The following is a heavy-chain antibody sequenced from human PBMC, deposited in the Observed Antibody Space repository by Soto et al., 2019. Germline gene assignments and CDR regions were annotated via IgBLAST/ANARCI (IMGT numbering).Heavy chain of an antibody. D-gene: IGHD6-13*01. CDR1: GYTFISYG. Sequence: GASVKVSCKASGYTFISYGISWVRQAPGQGLEWMGWISAYNGNTNYAQKFQGRVTMSTDTSTSTAYMELRSLRSDDTAVYSCARDLGIPATLGYYYGMDVWGQGTTVTVSS. CDR3: ARDLGIPATLGYYYGMDV. J-gene: IGHJ6*02. V-gene: IGHV1-18*01. CDR2: ISAYNGNT.